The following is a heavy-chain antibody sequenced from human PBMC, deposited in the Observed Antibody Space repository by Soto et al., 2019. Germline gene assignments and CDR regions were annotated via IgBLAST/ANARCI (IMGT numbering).Heavy chain of an antibody. CDR3: ARGYYYGSGRPTPGGMDV. CDR1: GYTFTNYD. J-gene: IGHJ6*02. D-gene: IGHD3-10*01. Sequence: QVHLVQSGAEVKKPGASVKVSCKASGYTFTNYDINWVRQAPGQGLEWMGWISTYTGNTNYAQKRQGRGTMTTDTSTSTAYRELRSLRSDDTAVYYCARGYYYGSGRPTPGGMDVWGQGTTVTVSS. CDR2: ISTYTGNT. V-gene: IGHV1-18*01.